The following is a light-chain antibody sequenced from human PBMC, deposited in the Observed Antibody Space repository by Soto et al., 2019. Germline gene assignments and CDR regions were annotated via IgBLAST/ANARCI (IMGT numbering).Light chain of an antibody. CDR1: QGISSY. CDR2: AAS. J-gene: IGKJ1*01. CDR3: QQYYSYYRT. Sequence: AIRMTQSPSSFSASTGDRVTITCRASQGISSYVAWYQQKPRKAPKLPIYAASTLHHGDPTKFSGSGSGANFTLIISCLQSEDFATYYCQQYYSYYRTFGQGTKVDIK. V-gene: IGKV1-8*01.